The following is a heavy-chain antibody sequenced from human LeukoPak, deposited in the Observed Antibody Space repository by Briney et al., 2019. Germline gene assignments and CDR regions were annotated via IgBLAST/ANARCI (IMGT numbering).Heavy chain of an antibody. CDR3: ARARSAEGGIEAFDI. D-gene: IGHD3-16*01. J-gene: IGHJ3*02. Sequence: PSETLSLTCTVSGGSISSTSYYWGWIRQPPGKGLEWIGNIYYSGSTYYNPSLKSRVTISVDTSKNQFSLKLTSVTAADTAVYYCARARSAEGGIEAFDIWGQGTMVTVSS. CDR2: IYYSGST. CDR1: GGSISSTSYY. V-gene: IGHV4-39*01.